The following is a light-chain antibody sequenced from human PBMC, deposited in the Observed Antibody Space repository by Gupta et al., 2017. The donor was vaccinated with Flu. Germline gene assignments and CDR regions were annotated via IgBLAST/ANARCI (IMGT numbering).Light chain of an antibody. CDR3: QQDSSYWS. CDR2: KTS. Sequence: DIQMTQSPSTLSASVGDRVTITCRDSQSISTWLAWHQQKPGKAPKLLIYKTSNGATGVPSRFSGSGCGKEFTLTSSGRQHDDFAFYYGQQDSSYWSFGQGTKVEIK. CDR1: QSISTW. J-gene: IGKJ1*01. V-gene: IGKV1-5*03.